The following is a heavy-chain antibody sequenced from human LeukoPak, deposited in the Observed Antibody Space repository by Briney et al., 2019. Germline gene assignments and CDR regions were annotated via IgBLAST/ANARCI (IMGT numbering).Heavy chain of an antibody. J-gene: IGHJ4*02. CDR3: ARGPHSDWYGTDQ. Sequence: PGGSLRLSCAGSGFTFSDHWMHWVRQAPGKGLVWVSRINSDGSTTSYVDSVKGRFTIFRDNAKNTLYLLMNSVRVEDTAVYYCARGPHSDWYGTDQWGQGTVVTVSS. CDR2: INSDGSTT. V-gene: IGHV3-74*01. D-gene: IGHD6-19*01. CDR1: GFTFSDHW.